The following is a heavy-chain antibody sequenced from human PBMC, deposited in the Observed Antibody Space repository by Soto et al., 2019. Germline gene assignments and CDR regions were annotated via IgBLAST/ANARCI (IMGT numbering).Heavy chain of an antibody. CDR1: GGDLRNSG. CDR3: AKEDGAVFKS. CDR2: VFPLLAMV. J-gene: IGHJ4*02. V-gene: IGHV1-69*04. Sequence: QVHLVQSGAEMKKPGSSVKVSCKVSGGDLRNSGLSWVRQAPGQGIEWMGGVFPLLAMVDYSQKFQGRVTITDYESTNTAYMYLGRLRSEATAFYSCAKEDGAVFKSWGQGTLVIVSS. D-gene: IGHD1-26*01.